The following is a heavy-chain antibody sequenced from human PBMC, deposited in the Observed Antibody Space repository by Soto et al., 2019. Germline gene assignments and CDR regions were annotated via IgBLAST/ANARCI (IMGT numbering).Heavy chain of an antibody. CDR1: VFSLATSAVC. CDR2: IYGNYDK. J-gene: IGHJ3*02. CDR3: AHCQHYAILPLSRSNDFDT. V-gene: IGHV2-5*01. D-gene: IGHD3-9*01. Sequence: ASGATLVNPTHTLTLTCTLCVFSLATSAVCLVLIRQPPGNALGVLALIYGNYDKRYSPSLKNRLTITKDTSKNQVVLTMTNVDPVDTATYSCAHCQHYAILPLSRSNDFDTRGKRKMVIVS.